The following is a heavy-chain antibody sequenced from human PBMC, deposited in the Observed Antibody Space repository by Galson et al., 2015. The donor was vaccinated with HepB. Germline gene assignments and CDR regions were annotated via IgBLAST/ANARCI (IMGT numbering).Heavy chain of an antibody. J-gene: IGHJ6*02. V-gene: IGHV3-33*01. CDR2: IWFDGSNK. D-gene: IGHD3-10*01. CDR1: GFTFSDYA. Sequence: SLRLSCAASGFTFSDYALHWVRQAPGKGLEWLAVIWFDGSNKYYGDSVKGRFSISRDNSKNTLYLQMDTLRAEDTAVYYCARNDGASWYGGFYYYYGMGVWGQGTTVTVSS. CDR3: ARNDGASWYGGFYYYYGMGV.